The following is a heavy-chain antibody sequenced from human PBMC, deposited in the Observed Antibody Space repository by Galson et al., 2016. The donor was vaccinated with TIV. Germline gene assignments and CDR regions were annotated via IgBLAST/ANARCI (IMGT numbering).Heavy chain of an antibody. V-gene: IGHV3-23*01. CDR1: GFTFSSFA. D-gene: IGHD6-19*01. CDR2: IRPSATRT. CDR3: ARETGGSGWYTVDY. J-gene: IGHJ4*02. Sequence: SLRLSCAASGFTFSSFAMTRVRQAPGKGLEWLSTIRPSATRTYYSDSVKDRFTTSRDDSSNTLFLQMNSLRAEDTAMYFCARETGGSGWYTVDYWGQGALVIVSS.